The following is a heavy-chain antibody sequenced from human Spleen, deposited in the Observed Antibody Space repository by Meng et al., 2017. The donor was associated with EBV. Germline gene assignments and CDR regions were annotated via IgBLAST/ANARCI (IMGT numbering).Heavy chain of an antibody. D-gene: IGHD5-24*01. Sequence: QVQLVQSGAEVKKPGSSVKVSCKTSGGTFSSYGFNWVRQAPGQGLEWMGGILPIFGTINYAQNFRGRVTFTADKSTNTASMELSSLRPEDTAVYYCARDGTLATEYYFDYWGQGTLVTVSS. CDR1: GGTFSSYG. CDR2: ILPIFGTI. CDR3: ARDGTLATEYYFDY. J-gene: IGHJ4*02. V-gene: IGHV1-69*06.